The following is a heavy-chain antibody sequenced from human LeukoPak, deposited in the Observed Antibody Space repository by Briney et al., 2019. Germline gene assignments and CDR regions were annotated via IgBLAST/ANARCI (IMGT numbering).Heavy chain of an antibody. J-gene: IGHJ4*02. D-gene: IGHD3-3*01. Sequence: GGSLRLSCAASGFTFSSYWMSWVRQAPGKGLEWVSAISGSGGSTYYADSVKGRFTISRDNSKNTLYLQMNSLRAEDTAVYYCAKGTTIFGVVSDYWGQGTLVTVSS. V-gene: IGHV3-23*01. CDR3: AKGTTIFGVVSDY. CDR1: GFTFSSYW. CDR2: ISGSGGST.